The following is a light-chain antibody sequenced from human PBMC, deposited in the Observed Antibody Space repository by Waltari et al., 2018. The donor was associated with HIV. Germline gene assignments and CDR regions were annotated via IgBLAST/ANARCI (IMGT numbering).Light chain of an antibody. V-gene: IGLV2-11*01. J-gene: IGLJ3*02. CDR1: NSDVGAYKY. Sequence: QSALTQPHSVSGSPGQSVTISCTGTNSDVGAYKYVSWYQQHRGKAPKLMIYDVSKRASGAPDRFSGSKSGDTASLTISGLQAEDEGDYYCCSYATRYTWVFGGGTKLTVL. CDR2: DVS. CDR3: CSYATRYTWV.